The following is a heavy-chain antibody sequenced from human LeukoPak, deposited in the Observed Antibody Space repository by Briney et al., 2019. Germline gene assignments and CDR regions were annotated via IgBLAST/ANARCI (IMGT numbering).Heavy chain of an antibody. D-gene: IGHD3-10*01. CDR1: GFAVKSSY. J-gene: IGHJ4*02. Sequence: PGGSLRLSCAASGFAVKSSYMNWVRQAPGKGLEWVSVLYAGGESYYADSVLGRFTISRDNSNNRVFLEMNSLTADDTAVYFCARDSAGNQYSSGNFDLWGQGTLVTVSS. V-gene: IGHV3-53*01. CDR2: LYAGGES. CDR3: ARDSAGNQYSSGNFDL.